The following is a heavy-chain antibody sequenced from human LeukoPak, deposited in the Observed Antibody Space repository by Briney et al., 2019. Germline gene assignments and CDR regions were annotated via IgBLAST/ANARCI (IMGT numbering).Heavy chain of an antibody. CDR2: IDSDGSTT. Sequence: GGSLRLSCAASGFSFNNYVMSWVRQAPGKGLVWVSRIDSDGSTTNYADSVKGRFTISRDNAKNTLYLQMNSLRADDTAVYYCARGVDKRWLQGPYDYWGQGTLVTVSS. J-gene: IGHJ4*02. CDR3: ARGVDKRWLQGPYDY. D-gene: IGHD5-24*01. V-gene: IGHV3-74*01. CDR1: GFSFNNYV.